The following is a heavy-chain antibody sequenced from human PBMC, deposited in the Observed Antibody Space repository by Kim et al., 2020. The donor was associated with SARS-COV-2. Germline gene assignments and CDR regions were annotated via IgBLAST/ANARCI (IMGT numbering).Heavy chain of an antibody. V-gene: IGHV3-30-3*01. CDR1: GFTFSSYA. J-gene: IGHJ6*02. Sequence: GGSLRLSCAASGFTFSSYAMHWVRQAPGKGLEWVAVISYDGSNKYYADSVKGRFTISRDNSKNTLYLQMNSPRAEDTAVYYCAREWLITIFGVVKRYYGMDVWGQGTTVTVSS. CDR3: AREWLITIFGVVKRYYGMDV. D-gene: IGHD3-3*01. CDR2: ISYDGSNK.